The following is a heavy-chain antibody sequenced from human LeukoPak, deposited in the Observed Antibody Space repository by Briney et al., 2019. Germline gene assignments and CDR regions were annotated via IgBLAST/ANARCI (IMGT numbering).Heavy chain of an antibody. CDR2: IYHSGST. Sequence: PSETLSLTCAVSGGSISSSNWWSWVRQPPGKGLEWIGEIYHSGSTNYNPPLKSRVTISVDKSKNQFSLKLSSVTAADTAVYYCARATYDSSGYSDAFDIWGQGTMVTVSS. CDR1: GGSISSSNW. V-gene: IGHV4-4*02. J-gene: IGHJ3*02. D-gene: IGHD3-22*01. CDR3: ARATYDSSGYSDAFDI.